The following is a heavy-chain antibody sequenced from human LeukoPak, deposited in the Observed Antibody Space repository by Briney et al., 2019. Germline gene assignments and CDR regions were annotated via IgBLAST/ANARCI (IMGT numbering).Heavy chain of an antibody. CDR3: AKGKRQWELLPGYWFDP. J-gene: IGHJ5*02. CDR1: GFTFSSYA. CDR2: ISGSGGST. V-gene: IGHV3-23*01. Sequence: GGSLRLSCGASGFTFSSYAMSWVRQAPGKGLEWVSAISGSGGSTYYADSVKGRFTISRDNSKNTLYLQMNSLRAEDTAVYYCAKGKRQWELLPGYWFDPWGQGTLVTVSS. D-gene: IGHD1-26*01.